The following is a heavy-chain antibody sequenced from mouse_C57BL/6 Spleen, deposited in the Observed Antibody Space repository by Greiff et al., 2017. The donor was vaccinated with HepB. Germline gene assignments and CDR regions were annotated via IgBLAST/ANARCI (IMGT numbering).Heavy chain of an antibody. CDR3: ASCDGYYRGYAMDY. D-gene: IGHD2-3*01. V-gene: IGHV3-6*01. J-gene: IGHJ4*01. CDR2: ISYDGSN. Sequence: EVQLQESGPGLVKPSQSLSLTCSVTGYSITSGYYWNWIRQFPGNKLEWMGYISYDGSNNYNPSLKNRISITRDTSKNQFFLKLNSVTTEDTATYYCASCDGYYRGYAMDYWGQGTSATVSS. CDR1: GYSITSGYY.